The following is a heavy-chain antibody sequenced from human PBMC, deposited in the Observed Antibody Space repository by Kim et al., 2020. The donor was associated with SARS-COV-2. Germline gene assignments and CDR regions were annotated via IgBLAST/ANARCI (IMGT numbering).Heavy chain of an antibody. D-gene: IGHD6-19*01. CDR2: ISYDGSNK. CDR1: GFTFSSYG. J-gene: IGHJ6*01. V-gene: IGHV3-30*18. CDR3: AKEYSSGWANYYYYGMDV. Sequence: GGSLRLSCAASGFTFSSYGMHWVRQAPGKGLEWVAVISYDGSNKYYADSVKGRFTISRDNSKNTLYLQMNSQRAEDTAVYYCAKEYSSGWANYYYYGMDV.